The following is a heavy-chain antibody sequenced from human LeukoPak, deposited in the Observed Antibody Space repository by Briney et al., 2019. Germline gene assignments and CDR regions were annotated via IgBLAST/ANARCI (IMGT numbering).Heavy chain of an antibody. CDR1: GYTFTSYG. Sequence: ASVKVSCKAFGYTFTSYGISWVRQAPGQGLEWMGWISAYNGNTNYAQKLQGRVTMTTDTSTSTAYMELRSLRSDDTAVYYCATVPAAITPGDYWGQGTLVTVSS. CDR3: ATVPAAITPGDY. D-gene: IGHD2-2*01. V-gene: IGHV1-18*01. J-gene: IGHJ4*02. CDR2: ISAYNGNT.